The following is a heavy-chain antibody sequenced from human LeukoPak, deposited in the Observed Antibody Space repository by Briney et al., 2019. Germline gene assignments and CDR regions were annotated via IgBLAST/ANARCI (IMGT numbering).Heavy chain of an antibody. V-gene: IGHV3-48*03. J-gene: IGHJ6*03. CDR3: ARGRNWGPSWYIDV. D-gene: IGHD3-16*01. CDR2: ISSGGTSI. CDR1: GFIFSSYE. Sequence: LTGGSLRLSCAASGFIFSSYEMNWVRQAPGKGLEWVSYISSGGTSIYYADSVKGRFTISRDDAKNSLYLQMNSLRVEDTAVYYCARGRNWGPSWYIDVWGKGTTVTVSS.